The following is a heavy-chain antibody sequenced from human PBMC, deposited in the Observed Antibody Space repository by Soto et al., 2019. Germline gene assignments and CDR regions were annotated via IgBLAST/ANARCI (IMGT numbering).Heavy chain of an antibody. CDR1: GFTFSSYG. CDR2: IWYDGSNK. D-gene: IGHD6-6*01. V-gene: IGHV3-33*01. J-gene: IGHJ6*02. Sequence: PGGSLRLSCAASGFTFSSYGMHWVRQAPGKGLEWVAVIWYDGSNKYYADSVKGRFTISRDNSKNTLYLQMNSLRAEDTAVYYCARTMAARQGYYYYGTDVWGQGTTVTVSS. CDR3: ARTMAARQGYYYYGTDV.